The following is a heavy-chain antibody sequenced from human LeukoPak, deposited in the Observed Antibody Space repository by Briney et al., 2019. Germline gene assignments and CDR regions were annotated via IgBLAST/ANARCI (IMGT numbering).Heavy chain of an antibody. V-gene: IGHV1-46*01. CDR2: INPTGGST. CDR3: SREKSVGENAWWFHP. Sequence: GASVKVSCKASGYTFTSYYMHWVRQAPGQGLEWMGLINPTGGSTGYAQKFQGRVTMTRDMSTSTDYMELSSLRSEDTAIYYCSREKSVGENAWWFHPSGQGNPVTVHS. CDR1: GYTFTSYY. D-gene: IGHD1-26*01. J-gene: IGHJ5*02.